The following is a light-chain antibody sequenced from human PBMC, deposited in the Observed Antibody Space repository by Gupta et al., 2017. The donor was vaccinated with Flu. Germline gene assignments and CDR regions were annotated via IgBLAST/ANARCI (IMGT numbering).Light chain of an antibody. CDR2: DAS. V-gene: IGKV3-11*01. J-gene: IGKJ5*01. CDR3: QQRSNWPPIT. Sequence: GTLSLSPGERATLSCRASKSISSYLDWYQQKPGQAPRRLIYDASNRATGITARFSGSGSGTDFTLTITSREQEDFAGYYCQQRSNWPPITFGQGTRLEIK. CDR1: KSISSY.